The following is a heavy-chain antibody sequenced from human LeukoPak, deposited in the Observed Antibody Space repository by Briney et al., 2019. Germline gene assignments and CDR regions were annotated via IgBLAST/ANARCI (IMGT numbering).Heavy chain of an antibody. V-gene: IGHV3-23*01. J-gene: IGHJ4*02. CDR1: GFTFSSYA. CDR3: AQGRLGYSYGAFDH. CDR2: ISGSGGST. Sequence: GGSLRLSCAASGFTFSSYAMSWVRQAPGKGLEWVSVISGSGGSTNFADSVKGRFTSSRDNSKNTLYLQMHSLRVEDTAVYYCAQGRLGYSYGAFDHWGQGTLVTVPS. D-gene: IGHD5-18*01.